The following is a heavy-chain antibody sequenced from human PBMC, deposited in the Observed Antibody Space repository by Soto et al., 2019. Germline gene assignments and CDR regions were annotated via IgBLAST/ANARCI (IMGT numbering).Heavy chain of an antibody. V-gene: IGHV3-74*01. J-gene: IGHJ4*02. CDR2: INSDGTRI. CDR3: ARAGDWNYVQDF. D-gene: IGHD1-7*01. Sequence: GGSLRLSCAASGFTFTNYRIHWVRQAPGKGLVWVARINSDGTRINYADSVKGRFTISRDNSKNTVFLQMNSLRDEDSAVYFCARAGDWNYVQDFWGQGTLVTVSS. CDR1: GFTFTNYR.